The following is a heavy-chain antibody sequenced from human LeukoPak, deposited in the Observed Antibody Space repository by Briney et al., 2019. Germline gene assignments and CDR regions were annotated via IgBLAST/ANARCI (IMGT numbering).Heavy chain of an antibody. CDR2: INHSGST. CDR1: GGSFSGYY. J-gene: IGHJ4*02. D-gene: IGHD3-10*01. V-gene: IGHV4-34*01. CDR3: ARGLVVRGVIQDY. Sequence: SETLSLTCAVYGGSFSGYYWSWIRQPPGKGLEWIGEINHSGSTNYNPSLKSRATISVDTSKNQFSLKLSSVTAADTAVYYCARGLVVRGVIQDYWGQGTLVTVSS.